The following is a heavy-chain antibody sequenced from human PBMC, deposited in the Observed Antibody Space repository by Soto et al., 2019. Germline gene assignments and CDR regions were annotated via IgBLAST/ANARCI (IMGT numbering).Heavy chain of an antibody. J-gene: IGHJ4*02. CDR1: GFTFSNAW. D-gene: IGHD3-10*01. Sequence: GGSLRLSCAASGFTFSNAWMNWVRQAPGKGLEWVGRIKSKTDSGTTDYAAPVKGRFTISRDDSKNTLYLQMNSLKTEDTAVYYCTTEKAWFGEFLVVGTLGYWGQGTLVTVSS. CDR3: TTEKAWFGEFLVVGTLGY. V-gene: IGHV3-15*07. CDR2: IKSKTDSGTT.